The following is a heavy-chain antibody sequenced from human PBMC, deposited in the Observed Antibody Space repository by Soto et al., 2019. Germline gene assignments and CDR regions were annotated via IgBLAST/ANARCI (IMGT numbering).Heavy chain of an antibody. V-gene: IGHV1-69*01. D-gene: IGHD3-22*01. CDR1: GGTFSSYA. Sequence: QVQLLQSGAEVKKPGSSVNVSCKASGGTFSSYAISWVRQAPGQGLEWMGGIIPILGTANYAQKFQGRVTITAEESTSTAYMELHSLRSEDTAVYYCARKSDYYDSSGYYCPPDYWGQGPLVTVSS. J-gene: IGHJ4*02. CDR3: ARKSDYYDSSGYYCPPDY. CDR2: IIPILGTA.